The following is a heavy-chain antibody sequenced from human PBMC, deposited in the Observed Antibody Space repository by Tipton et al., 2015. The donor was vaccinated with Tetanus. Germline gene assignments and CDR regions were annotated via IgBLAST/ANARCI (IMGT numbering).Heavy chain of an antibody. D-gene: IGHD6-19*01. CDR2: VHPRGST. V-gene: IGHV4-34*01. Sequence: TLSLTCAVYGGSFSGSYWSWVRQPPGKGLEWIGEVHPRGSTNYNPSLKSRVTISLDTSKTHFYLNLSSVTAADTAVYYCARPIKQWLLPVDSWGQGTLVTVSS. J-gene: IGHJ4*02. CDR1: GGSFSGSY. CDR3: ARPIKQWLLPVDS.